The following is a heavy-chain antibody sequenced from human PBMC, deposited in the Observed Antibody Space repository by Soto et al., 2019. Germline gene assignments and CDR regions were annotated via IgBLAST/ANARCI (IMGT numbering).Heavy chain of an antibody. Sequence: SVKISCKASGGTFSSYAISWVRQAPGQGLEWMGGIIPIFGTANYAQKFQGRVTITADESTSTAYMELSSLRSEDTAVYYCARERRRDGYNFDYWGKRTMATVSA. CDR2: IIPIFGTA. J-gene: IGHJ4*02. CDR3: ARERRRDGYNFDY. V-gene: IGHV1-69*13. CDR1: GGTFSSYA. D-gene: IGHD5-12*01.